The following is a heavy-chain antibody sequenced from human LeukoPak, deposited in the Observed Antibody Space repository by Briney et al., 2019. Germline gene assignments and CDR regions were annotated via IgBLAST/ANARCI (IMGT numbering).Heavy chain of an antibody. CDR3: AKDLVIVVVPASDAFDI. V-gene: IGHV3-64*01. CDR2: ISSNGGST. J-gene: IGHJ3*02. D-gene: IGHD2-2*01. Sequence: GGSLRLSCAASGFTFSSYAMRWVRQAPGQGLEYVSAISSNGGSTYYANSVKGRFTISRDNSKNTLYLQMNSLRAEDTAVYYCAKDLVIVVVPASDAFDIWGQGTMVTVSS. CDR1: GFTFSSYA.